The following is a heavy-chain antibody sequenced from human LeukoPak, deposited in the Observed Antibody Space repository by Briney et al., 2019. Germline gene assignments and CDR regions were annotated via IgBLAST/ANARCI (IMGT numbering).Heavy chain of an antibody. J-gene: IGHJ4*02. CDR2: IYPTGHT. CDR1: GGSLGNCY. Sequence: SETLSLTCTVSGGSLGNCYWSWIRQPAGKGLEWIGRIYPTGHTHYNPSLKSRVTMSVDTSKNQFSLKMTSLTAADTAVYYCARITDPDYRSGWSGADYWGRGTQVTVSA. V-gene: IGHV4-4*07. D-gene: IGHD6-19*01. CDR3: ARITDPDYRSGWSGADY.